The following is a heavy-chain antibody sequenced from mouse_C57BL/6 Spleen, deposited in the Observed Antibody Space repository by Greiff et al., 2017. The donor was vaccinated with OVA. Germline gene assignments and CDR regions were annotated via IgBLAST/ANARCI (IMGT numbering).Heavy chain of an antibody. D-gene: IGHD2-3*01. V-gene: IGHV1-18*01. CDR1: GYTFTDYN. Sequence: VQLQQSGPELVKPGASVKIPCKASGYTFTDYNMDWVKQSHGKSLEWIGDINPNNGGTIYNQKFKGKATLTVDKSSSTAYMELRSLTSEDTAVYYCARSDGYYPPLGMDCWGQGTSVTVSS. J-gene: IGHJ4*01. CDR2: INPNNGGT. CDR3: ARSDGYYPPLGMDC.